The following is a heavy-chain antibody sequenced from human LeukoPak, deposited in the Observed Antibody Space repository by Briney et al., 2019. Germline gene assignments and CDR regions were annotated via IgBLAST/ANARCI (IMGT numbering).Heavy chain of an antibody. D-gene: IGHD6-13*01. CDR1: GGSISSYY. J-gene: IGHJ5*02. CDR3: AREGRAAAGTGWFDP. Sequence: SETLSLTCTVSGGSISSYYWSWIRQPPGKGLEWIGYIYYSGSTTYNPSLKSLVTISVDTSKNQCSLKLSSVTAADTAVYYCAREGRAAAGTGWFDPWGQGTLVTVSS. CDR2: IYYSGST. V-gene: IGHV4-59*01.